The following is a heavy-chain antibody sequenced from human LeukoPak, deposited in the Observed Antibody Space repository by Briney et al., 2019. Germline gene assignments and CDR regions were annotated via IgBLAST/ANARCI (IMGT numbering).Heavy chain of an antibody. CDR2: IYYSGST. J-gene: IGHJ4*02. CDR1: GGSISSSSYY. Sequence: SETLSLTCTVSGGSISSSSYYWGWIRQPPGKGLEWIGSIYYSGSTYYNPSLKSRVTISVDTSKNQFSLKLSSVTAADTVVYYCATHSGWYDYWGQGTLVTVSS. V-gene: IGHV4-39*01. CDR3: ATHSGWYDY. D-gene: IGHD6-19*01.